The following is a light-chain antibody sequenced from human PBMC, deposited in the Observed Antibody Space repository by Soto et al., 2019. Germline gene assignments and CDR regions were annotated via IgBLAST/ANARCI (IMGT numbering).Light chain of an antibody. Sequence: EIVMTQSPATLSVSPGERATLSCRASQSVSSNLAWYQQKPGQAPSLLFYGASTRATGIPARFSGSGSGTEFTLTISSLQSEDFAVYYCQQYNNWPPWTFGQGTKVEIK. V-gene: IGKV3-15*01. CDR3: QQYNNWPPWT. J-gene: IGKJ1*01. CDR2: GAS. CDR1: QSVSSN.